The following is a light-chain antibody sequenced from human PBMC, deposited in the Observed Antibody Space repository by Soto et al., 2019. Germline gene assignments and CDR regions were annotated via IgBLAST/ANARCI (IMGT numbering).Light chain of an antibody. CDR1: SSDVGGFNF. J-gene: IGLJ2*01. Sequence: QSVLTQPASVSGSPGQSITISCTGTSSDVGGFNFVSWYQHHPGKVPKLVIYDVSDRPSGVSNRFSGSKSGNTASLTISGLQAEDEADYYCSSYTTTGPGVFGGGTKLTVL. CDR2: DVS. CDR3: SSYTTTGPGV. V-gene: IGLV2-14*03.